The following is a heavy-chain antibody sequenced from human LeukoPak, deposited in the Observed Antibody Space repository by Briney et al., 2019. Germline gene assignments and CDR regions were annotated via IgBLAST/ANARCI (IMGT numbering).Heavy chain of an antibody. CDR2: IRWNSGSI. J-gene: IGHJ4*02. Sequence: GGSLRLSCAASGFTFDDYAMHWVRHAPGKGLEWVSGIRWNSGSIGYADSVKGRFTISRDNAKNSLYLQMNSLRAEDTALYYCAKAAPSYKYDSSGYGEFDYWGQGTLVTVSS. CDR1: GFTFDDYA. CDR3: AKAAPSYKYDSSGYGEFDY. V-gene: IGHV3-9*01. D-gene: IGHD3-22*01.